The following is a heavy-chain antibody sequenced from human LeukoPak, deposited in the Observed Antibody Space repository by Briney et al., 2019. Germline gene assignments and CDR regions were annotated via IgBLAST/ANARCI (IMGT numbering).Heavy chain of an antibody. V-gene: IGHV1-8*03. CDR3: ARDVVYYDSSGYRDAFDI. CDR2: MNPNSGNT. CDR1: GYTFTSYD. Sequence: AASVKVSCKASGYTFTSYDINWVRQATGQGLEWMGWMNPNSGNTGYTQKFQGRVTITRNTSISTSYMELSSLRAEDTAVYYCARDVVYYDSSGYRDAFDIWGQGTMVTVSS. J-gene: IGHJ3*02. D-gene: IGHD3-22*01.